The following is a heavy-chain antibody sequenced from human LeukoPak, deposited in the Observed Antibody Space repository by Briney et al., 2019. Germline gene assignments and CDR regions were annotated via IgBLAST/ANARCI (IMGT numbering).Heavy chain of an antibody. CDR2: IIPIFGTA. CDR1: GGTFSNYA. CDR3: ARDLGDSFDY. D-gene: IGHD3-10*01. Sequence: ASVKVSCKASGGTFSNYAISWVRQAPGQGLEWMGGIIPIFGTASYAQKFQGRVTITADESTSTAHMELSSLRSEDTAVYYCARDLGDSFDYWGQGTLVTVSS. V-gene: IGHV1-69*13. J-gene: IGHJ4*02.